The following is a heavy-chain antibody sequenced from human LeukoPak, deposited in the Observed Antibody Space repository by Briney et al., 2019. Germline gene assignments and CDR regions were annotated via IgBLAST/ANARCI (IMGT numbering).Heavy chain of an antibody. CDR2: ISSSSSYI. CDR1: GFTFSSYS. V-gene: IGHV3-21*01. D-gene: IGHD6-25*01. CDR3: ARCGIAAYYFDY. Sequence: PGGSLRLSCAASGFTFSSYSMNWVRQAPGKGLEWVSSISSSSSYIYYADSVKGRFTISRDNAKNSLYLQMNSLRAEGTAVYYCARCGIAAYYFDYWGQGTLVTVSS. J-gene: IGHJ4*02.